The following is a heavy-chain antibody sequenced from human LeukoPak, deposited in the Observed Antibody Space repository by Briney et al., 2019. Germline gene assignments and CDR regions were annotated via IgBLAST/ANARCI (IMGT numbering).Heavy chain of an antibody. D-gene: IGHD3-22*01. CDR1: GYTFTSYG. J-gene: IGHJ4*02. CDR2: ISAYNGNT. V-gene: IGHV1-18*01. CDR3: ARVRGYYDSSGPRDY. Sequence: ASVKVSCKASGYTFTSYGISWVRQAPGQGLEWMGWISAYNGNTNYAQKLQGRVTMATDTSTSTAYMELRSLRSDDTAVYYCARVRGYYDSSGPRDYWGQGTLVTVSS.